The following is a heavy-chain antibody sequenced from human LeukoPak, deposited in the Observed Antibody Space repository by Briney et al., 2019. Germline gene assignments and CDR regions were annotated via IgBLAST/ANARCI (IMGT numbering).Heavy chain of an antibody. CDR3: ARDPSGSHAFDI. CDR1: GFIFSIYA. Sequence: PGGSLRLSCAASGFIFSIYAMQWVRQAPGMGLEWVAFIRYDGGNTYYADSVKGRFTISRDNSKNTMYLQMNSLRAEDTAVYYCARDPSGSHAFDIWGQGTMVTVSS. D-gene: IGHD1-26*01. V-gene: IGHV3-30*02. J-gene: IGHJ3*02. CDR2: IRYDGGNT.